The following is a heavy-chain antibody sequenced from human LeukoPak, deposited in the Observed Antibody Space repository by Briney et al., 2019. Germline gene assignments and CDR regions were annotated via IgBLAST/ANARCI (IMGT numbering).Heavy chain of an antibody. CDR3: ARVVPIAAAGRYNWFDP. J-gene: IGHJ5*02. CDR2: ISAYNGNT. CDR1: GYTFTSYG. D-gene: IGHD6-13*01. Sequence: RASVKVSCKASGYTFTSYGISWVRQAPGQGLEWMGWISAYNGNTNYAQKLQGRATMTTDTSTSTAYMELRSLRSDDTAVYYCARVVPIAAAGRYNWFDPWGQGTLVTVSS. V-gene: IGHV1-18*01.